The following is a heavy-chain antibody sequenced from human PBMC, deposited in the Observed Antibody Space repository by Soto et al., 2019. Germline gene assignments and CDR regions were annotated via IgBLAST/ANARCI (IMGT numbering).Heavy chain of an antibody. Sequence: SETLSLTCTVSGGSISSSSYYWGWIRQPPGKGLEWIGSIYYSGSTYYNPSLKSRVTISVDTSKNQFSLKLSSVTAADTAVYYCARDVVYCSSTSCYAGYFDYWGQGTLVTSPQ. J-gene: IGHJ4*02. CDR2: IYYSGST. CDR3: ARDVVYCSSTSCYAGYFDY. D-gene: IGHD2-2*01. CDR1: GGSISSSSYY. V-gene: IGHV4-39*02.